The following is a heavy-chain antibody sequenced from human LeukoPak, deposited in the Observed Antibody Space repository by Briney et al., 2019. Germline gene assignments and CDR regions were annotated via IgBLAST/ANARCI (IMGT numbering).Heavy chain of an antibody. V-gene: IGHV3-48*04. Sequence: DPGGSLRLSCAASGFTFSTFAMNWVRQAPGKGLEWVSYISTTSNTICYADSVKGRFTISRDNAKNSLYLRMNSLRAEDTAVYYCARDPPDSWGRGTLVTVSS. J-gene: IGHJ5*01. CDR3: ARDPPDS. CDR2: ISTTSNTI. CDR1: GFTFSTFA.